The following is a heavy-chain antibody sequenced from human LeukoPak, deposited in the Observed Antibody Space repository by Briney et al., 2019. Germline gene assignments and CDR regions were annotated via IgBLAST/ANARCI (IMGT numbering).Heavy chain of an antibody. V-gene: IGHV3-33*01. D-gene: IGHD6-19*01. J-gene: IGHJ3*02. Sequence: GGSLRLSCAASGFTFSSYGMHWVRQAPGKGLEWVAVIWYDGSNKYYADSVKGRFTISRDNSKNTLYLQMNSLRAEDTAVYYCARGWLDGALEDDAFDIWGQGTMVTVSS. CDR1: GFTFSSYG. CDR2: IWYDGSNK. CDR3: ARGWLDGALEDDAFDI.